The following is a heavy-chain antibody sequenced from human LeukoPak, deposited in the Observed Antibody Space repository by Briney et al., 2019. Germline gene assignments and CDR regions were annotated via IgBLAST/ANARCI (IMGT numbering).Heavy chain of an antibody. Sequence: ASVKVSCKTSGYTFIGYYMHWVRQAPGQGLEWMGWINPNSGGTHYAQKFQGRVTMTRDTSISTGYMELSRLRSDDTAVYYCARGIVVVVAATQDYWGQRTLVTVSS. CDR1: GYTFIGYY. D-gene: IGHD2-15*01. CDR2: INPNSGGT. J-gene: IGHJ4*02. CDR3: ARGIVVVVAATQDY. V-gene: IGHV1-2*02.